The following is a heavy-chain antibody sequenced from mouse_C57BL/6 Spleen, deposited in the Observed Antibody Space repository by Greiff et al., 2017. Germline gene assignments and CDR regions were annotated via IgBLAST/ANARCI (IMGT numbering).Heavy chain of an antibody. CDR2: ISAGGSYT. V-gene: IGHV5-4*01. D-gene: IGHD2-14*01. Sequence: EVQLVESGGGLVKPGGSLKLSCAASGFTFSSYAMSWVRQTPEKRLEWVATISAGGSYTYYPHNVKGRATISRDNAKNNLYLQMSELKSEDTAMYYCAREGTTALDYWGQGTTLTVSS. CDR1: GFTFSSYA. CDR3: AREGTTALDY. J-gene: IGHJ2*01.